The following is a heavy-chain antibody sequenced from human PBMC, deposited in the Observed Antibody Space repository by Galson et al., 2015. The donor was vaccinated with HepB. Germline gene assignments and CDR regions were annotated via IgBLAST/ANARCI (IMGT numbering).Heavy chain of an antibody. Sequence: SLRLSCAASGFTFSSYGMHWVRQAPGKGLEWVAVISYDGSNKYYADSVKGRFTISRDNSKNTLYLQMNSLRAEDTAVYYCAKEGGGCSSTSCYYGEYYFDYWGQGTLVTVSS. CDR2: ISYDGSNK. CDR1: GFTFSSYG. CDR3: AKEGGGCSSTSCYYGEYYFDY. V-gene: IGHV3-30*18. J-gene: IGHJ4*02. D-gene: IGHD2-2*01.